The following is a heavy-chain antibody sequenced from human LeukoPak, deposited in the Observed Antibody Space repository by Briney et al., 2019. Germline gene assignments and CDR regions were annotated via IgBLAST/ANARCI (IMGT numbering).Heavy chain of an antibody. CDR1: GFTFDDYA. CDR2: ISWNSGSI. D-gene: IGHD1-26*01. CDR3: AKAPTGEDYFDY. V-gene: IGHV3-9*01. J-gene: IGHJ4*02. Sequence: GRSLRLSCAASGFTFDDYAMHWVRQAPGKGLEWVSGISWNSGSIGYADSVKGRFTISRDNAKNSLYLQMNSLRAEDTALYYCAKAPTGEDYFDYWGQGTLVTVSS.